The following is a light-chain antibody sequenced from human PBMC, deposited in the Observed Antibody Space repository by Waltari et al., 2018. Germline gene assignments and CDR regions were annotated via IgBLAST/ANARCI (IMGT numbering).Light chain of an antibody. Sequence: IQLTQSPSSLSASVGDRVTITCRASQGIRSYLAWYQQKPEKALKLLIYAASTLQSGVPSRFSGSGSGTDFTLTISSLQPEDFATYYCQQVNNYPLTFGGGTKVEIK. J-gene: IGKJ4*01. CDR3: QQVNNYPLT. CDR1: QGIRSY. CDR2: AAS. V-gene: IGKV1-9*01.